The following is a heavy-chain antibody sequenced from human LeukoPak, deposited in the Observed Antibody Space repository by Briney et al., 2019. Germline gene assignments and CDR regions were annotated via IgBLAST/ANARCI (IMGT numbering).Heavy chain of an antibody. J-gene: IGHJ4*02. CDR3: ARACVWGSYRSFDY. CDR1: GGSFSGYY. Sequence: PSETLSLTCAVYGGSFSGYYWSWIRQPPGKGLEWIGEINHSGSTNYNPSLKSRVTISVDTSKNQFSLKLSSVTAADTAVYYCARACVWGSYRSFDYWGQGTLVTVSS. CDR2: INHSGST. V-gene: IGHV4-34*09. D-gene: IGHD3-16*02.